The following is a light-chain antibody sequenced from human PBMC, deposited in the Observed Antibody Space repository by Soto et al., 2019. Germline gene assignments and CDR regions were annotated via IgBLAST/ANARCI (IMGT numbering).Light chain of an antibody. Sequence: EILLSQSPGVLSLSPGQRATLTCRVSQGVKTSLAWYQQKLGQPPRLLIYDASNRATCIPARFSGSGSGTDFSLTISGLGAEDVAVYFCQQRSNWPPVTFGGGTK. CDR2: DAS. CDR1: QGVKTS. CDR3: QQRSNWPPVT. V-gene: IGKV3-11*01. J-gene: IGKJ4*01.